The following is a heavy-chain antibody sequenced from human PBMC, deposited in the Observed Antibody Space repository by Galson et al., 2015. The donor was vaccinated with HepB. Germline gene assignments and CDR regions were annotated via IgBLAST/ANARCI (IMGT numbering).Heavy chain of an antibody. CDR1: GYSYVSYW. CDR2: IYPGDSDT. CDR3: ARNPRYGVMDV. V-gene: IGHV5-51*01. J-gene: IGHJ6*02. Sequence: QSGAEVTKPGESLKISCKAFGYSYVSYWIGWVRQIPGKGLEWMGSIYPGDSDTRYSPSFQGQVTISADKSISTAYLQWSSLKASDTAMYYCARNPRYGVMDVWGQGTTVTVSS. D-gene: IGHD5-24*01.